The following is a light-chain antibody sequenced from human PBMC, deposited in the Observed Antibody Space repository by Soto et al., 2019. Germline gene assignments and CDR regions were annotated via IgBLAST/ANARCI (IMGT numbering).Light chain of an antibody. CDR3: SSSSARYFYF. CDR1: TSDIGFYDY. J-gene: IGLJ1*01. Sequence: QSFLRQPASGSGSPGNSLTISCTGTTSDIGFYDYVSWYQQYPGKAPKLLIYGVTIRPSGISNRFSGSKSGYTASLTISGLRDEDEADYYCSSSSARYFYFFGSGTKVTVL. CDR2: GVT. V-gene: IGLV2-14*01.